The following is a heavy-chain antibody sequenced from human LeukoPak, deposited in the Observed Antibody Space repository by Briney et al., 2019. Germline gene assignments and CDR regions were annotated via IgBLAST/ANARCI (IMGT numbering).Heavy chain of an antibody. Sequence: GGSLRLSCAASGFTFSSYWMSWVRQAPGKGLEWVANIKRDGSEKYYVDSVKGRFTISRDNAKNSLYLQMNSLRAEDTAVYYCARIVMDTAMVSAFDIWGQGTMVTVSS. D-gene: IGHD5-18*01. CDR1: GFTFSSYW. CDR2: IKRDGSEK. V-gene: IGHV3-7*01. J-gene: IGHJ3*02. CDR3: ARIVMDTAMVSAFDI.